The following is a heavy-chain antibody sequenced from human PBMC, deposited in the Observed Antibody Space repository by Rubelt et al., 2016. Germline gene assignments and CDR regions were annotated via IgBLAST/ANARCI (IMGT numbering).Heavy chain of an antibody. CDR2: IYSGWGA. V-gene: IGHV4-39*01. CDR3: ARYTALMTGGLFH. D-gene: IGHD5-18*01. CDR1: GGSISSTAYY. Sequence: QLQLQLSGPRLVKPSETLSLTCTVSGGSISSTAYYWGWVRQPPGKGLEWIGSIYSGWGADCNPSLKSRVTISVDTSKRQFSLKLSSVTAADTAVYYCARYTALMTGGLFHWGQGTLVTVSS. J-gene: IGHJ4*02.